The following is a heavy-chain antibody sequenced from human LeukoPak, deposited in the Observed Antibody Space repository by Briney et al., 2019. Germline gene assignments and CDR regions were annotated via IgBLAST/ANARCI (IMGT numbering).Heavy chain of an antibody. D-gene: IGHD3-10*01. V-gene: IGHV4-39*01. Sequence: SETLSLTCTVSGGSISISNYCWGWIRQPPGKGLEWIGTICETGTTYYNPSLKSRVPISVDTSKNQFSLKVNSVAAADTAVYYCARHPELYFFDYWGQGTLVTVSS. CDR1: GGSISISNYC. J-gene: IGHJ4*02. CDR2: ICETGTT. CDR3: ARHPELYFFDY.